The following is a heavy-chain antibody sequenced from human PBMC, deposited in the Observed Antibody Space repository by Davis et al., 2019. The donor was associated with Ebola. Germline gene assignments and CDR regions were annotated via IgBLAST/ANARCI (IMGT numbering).Heavy chain of an antibody. CDR1: GGSFSGYY. J-gene: IGHJ4*02. Sequence: SETLSLTCAVYGGSFSGYYWSWIRQPPGKGLEWIGSIYHSGATNYNPSLRSRVTISLDTSKNQFSLKLTSVTAADTAVYYCARDFVYWGQGTLVAVSS. V-gene: IGHV4-34*01. CDR2: IYHSGAT. CDR3: ARDFVY.